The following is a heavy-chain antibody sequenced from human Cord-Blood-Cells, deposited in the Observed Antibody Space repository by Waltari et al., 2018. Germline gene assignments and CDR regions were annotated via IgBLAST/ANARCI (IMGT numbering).Heavy chain of an antibody. CDR3: ARDELTGDRGAFDI. D-gene: IGHD7-27*01. V-gene: IGHV3-33*01. J-gene: IGHJ3*02. Sequence: QVQLVESGGGVVQPGRSLRLSWAASGFTFSSYGMHWVRQAPGKGLEWVAVIWYDGSNKYYADSVKGRFTISRDNSKNTLYLQMNSLRAEDTAVYYCARDELTGDRGAFDIWGQGTMVTVSS. CDR1: GFTFSSYG. CDR2: IWYDGSNK.